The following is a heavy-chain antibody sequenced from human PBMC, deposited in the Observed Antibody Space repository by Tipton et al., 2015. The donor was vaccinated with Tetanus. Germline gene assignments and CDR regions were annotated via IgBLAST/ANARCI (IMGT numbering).Heavy chain of an antibody. CDR1: GFSLADFA. D-gene: IGHD4-17*01. CDR3: AKDRGHFGASPRFDS. CDR2: ISWNSFAI. J-gene: IGHJ5*01. Sequence: SLRLSCAVSGFSLADFAMHWVRQTPERGLEWVSGISWNSFAIDYADSVKGRFTISRDNAQNFVYLQLTSLRPEDTAFYYCAKDRGHFGASPRFDSWGQGTLVVVSS. V-gene: IGHV3-9*01.